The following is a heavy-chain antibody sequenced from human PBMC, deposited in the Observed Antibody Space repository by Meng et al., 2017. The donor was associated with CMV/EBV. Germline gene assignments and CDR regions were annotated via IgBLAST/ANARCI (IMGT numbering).Heavy chain of an antibody. D-gene: IGHD2-2*01. V-gene: IGHV3-11*04. CDR3: ARDKGCSSTSCYALDYFGMDV. CDR1: GFTFSDYY. J-gene: IGHJ6*02. Sequence: GEFLKISCAASGFTFSDYYMSWIRQAPGKGLEWVSYISSSGSTIYYADSVKGRFTISRDNAKNSLYLQMNSLRAEDTAVYYCARDKGCSSTSCYALDYFGMDVWGQGTTVTVSS. CDR2: ISSSGSTI.